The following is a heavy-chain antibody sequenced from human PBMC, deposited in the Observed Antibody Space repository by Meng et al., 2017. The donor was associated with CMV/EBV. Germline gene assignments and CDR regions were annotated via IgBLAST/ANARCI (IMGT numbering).Heavy chain of an antibody. CDR1: GLTLSSHW. CDR3: ARARIFHIGWFDP. Sequence: GRSLRPSCAASGLTLSSHWMSWVRQVPGEGLEWVANIKQDGSEEYYVDSVKGRFTTSRDNAKNSLYLQMNGLRAEDTAVYYCARARIFHIGWFDPWGQGTLVTVSS. CDR2: IKQDGSEE. D-gene: IGHD2-15*01. V-gene: IGHV3-7*01. J-gene: IGHJ5*02.